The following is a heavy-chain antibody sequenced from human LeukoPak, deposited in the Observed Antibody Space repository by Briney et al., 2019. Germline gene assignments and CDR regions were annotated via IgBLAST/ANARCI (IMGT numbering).Heavy chain of an antibody. CDR1: GYSFTSYW. CDR3: ARQQVYGITAAGPAISYYYYYMDV. D-gene: IGHD6-13*01. CDR2: IYPGDSDT. V-gene: IGHV5-51*01. Sequence: GESLKISCKGSGYSFTSYWIGWVRQMPGKGLEWMGIIYPGDSDTRYSPSFQGQVTISADKSISTAFLQWSSLKASDTAMYYCARQQVYGITAAGPAISYYYYYMDVWGRGTTVTISS. J-gene: IGHJ6*03.